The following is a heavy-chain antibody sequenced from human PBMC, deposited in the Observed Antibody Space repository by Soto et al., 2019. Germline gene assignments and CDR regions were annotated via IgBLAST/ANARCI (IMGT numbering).Heavy chain of an antibody. CDR1: GGTFGSYA. D-gene: IGHD2-2*01. CDR3: AREAPYCTSATCPKFYDMDV. Sequence: QVQLVQSGAEVKKPGSAVKVSCKASGGTFGSYAITWVRRAPGQGLEWVGGIIPILNSPAYAQKFRARVVITADEITNTAYMELNSLRIDDTAVYYCAREAPYCTSATCPKFYDMDVWGQGTTVIVAS. V-gene: IGHV1-69*01. J-gene: IGHJ6*02. CDR2: IIPILNSP.